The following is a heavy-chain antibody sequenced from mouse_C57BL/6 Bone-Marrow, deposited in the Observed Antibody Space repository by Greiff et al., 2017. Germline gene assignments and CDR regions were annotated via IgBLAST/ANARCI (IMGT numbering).Heavy chain of an antibody. D-gene: IGHD2-13*01. CDR2: SRNKANDYTT. V-gene: IGHV7-1*01. CDR1: GFTFSDFY. J-gene: IGHJ4*01. CDR3: ARDATRKAMDY. Sequence: EVKVVESGGGLVQSGRSLRLSCATSGFTFSDFYMEWVRQAPGKGLEWIAASRNKANDYTTEYSASVKGRFIVSRDTPQSILYLQMNALRAEDTAIYYCARDATRKAMDYWGQGTSVTVSS.